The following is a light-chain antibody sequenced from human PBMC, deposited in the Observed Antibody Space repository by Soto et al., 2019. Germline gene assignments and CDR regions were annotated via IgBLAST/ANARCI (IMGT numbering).Light chain of an antibody. J-gene: IGLJ2*01. V-gene: IGLV1-44*01. CDR2: GNN. Sequence: QSVLTQPPSASGTPGQRVTISCSGSSSNIGRNTVNWYQQLPGTAPKLLIYGNNQRPSGVPDRFSGSKSGTSASLAISGLQSDDEADYYCAAWDDSLRGVVFGGGTQLTVL. CDR1: SSNIGRNT. CDR3: AAWDDSLRGVV.